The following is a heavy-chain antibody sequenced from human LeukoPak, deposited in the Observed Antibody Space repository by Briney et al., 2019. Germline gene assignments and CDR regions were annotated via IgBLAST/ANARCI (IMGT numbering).Heavy chain of an antibody. D-gene: IGHD3-10*01. J-gene: IGHJ4*02. CDR1: GFTFSSYS. Sequence: GGSLRLSCAASGFTFSSYSMDWVRQAPGKGLEWVSYISSSSSTIYYADSVKGRFTISRDNSKNTLYLEMNSLRAEDTAVYYCAKDIGSYYDYWGQGILVTVSS. V-gene: IGHV3-48*01. CDR2: ISSSSSTI. CDR3: AKDIGSYYDY.